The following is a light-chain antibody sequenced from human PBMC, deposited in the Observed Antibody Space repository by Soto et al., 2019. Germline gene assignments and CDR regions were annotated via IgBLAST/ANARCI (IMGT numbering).Light chain of an antibody. CDR1: QSVSSN. Sequence: EIVMTQSPATLSVCPGERATLSCRASQSVSSNLAWYQQKPGQAPRLLIYGASTRATGIPARFSGSGSGTEFTLTISSLQSEDYAVYYCQQYNNWPQTFGQGT. V-gene: IGKV3-15*01. CDR3: QQYNNWPQT. CDR2: GAS. J-gene: IGKJ1*01.